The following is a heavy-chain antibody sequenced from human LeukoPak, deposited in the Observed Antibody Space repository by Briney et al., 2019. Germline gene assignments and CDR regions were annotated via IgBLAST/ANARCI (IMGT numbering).Heavy chain of an antibody. J-gene: IGHJ4*02. CDR3: ARDGETFDY. Sequence: GRSLRLSCAASGFTFSSYAMSWVRQAPGKGLEWVSYISSSSSTIYYADSVKGRFTISRDNAKNSLYLQMNSLGAEDTAVYYCARDGETFDYWGQGTLVTVSS. V-gene: IGHV3-48*01. CDR1: GFTFSSYA. CDR2: ISSSSSTI. D-gene: IGHD3-3*01.